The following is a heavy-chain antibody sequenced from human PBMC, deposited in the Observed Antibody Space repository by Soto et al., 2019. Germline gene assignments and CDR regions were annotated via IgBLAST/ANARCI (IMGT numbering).Heavy chain of an antibody. D-gene: IGHD1-26*01. Sequence: QVHLLESGPGLVKPSETLSLTCIVSGASITSYHWSWIRPLPEKGPEWIAYTPYTGNTNYNPSFQSRVTISIDTSKNQLSLEMTSMTAADTAVYYCARDMHAGFTHYFGPWGQGTLVTVSS. V-gene: IGHV4-59*01. J-gene: IGHJ5*02. CDR1: GASITSYH. CDR2: TPYTGNT. CDR3: ARDMHAGFTHYFGP.